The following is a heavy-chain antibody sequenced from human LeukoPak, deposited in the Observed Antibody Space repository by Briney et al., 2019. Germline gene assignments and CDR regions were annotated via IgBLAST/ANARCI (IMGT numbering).Heavy chain of an antibody. CDR2: ISSSSSYI. CDR3: ARDPGSGSTYYFDY. J-gene: IGHJ4*02. CDR1: GFTFSSYS. V-gene: IGHV3-21*01. D-gene: IGHD1-26*01. Sequence: GGSLRLSCAASGFTFSSYSMNWVRQAPGKGLEWVSSISSSSSYIYYADSVKGRFTISRDNAKNSLYLQMNSLRAEDTAVYYCARDPGSGSTYYFDYWGQGTLVTVSS.